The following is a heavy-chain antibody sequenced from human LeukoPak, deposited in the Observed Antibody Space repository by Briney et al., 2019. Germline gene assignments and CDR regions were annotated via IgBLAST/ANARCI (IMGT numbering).Heavy chain of an antibody. CDR3: ARAPITSPFYFDY. CDR2: INWSGGST. CDR1: GFAFDEHG. Sequence: GGSLRLSCTASGFAFDEHGMSWVRQVPGKGLEWVSGINWSGGSTGYADPLRGRFTISRDNAKNSLYFQMDSLRAEDTALYYCARAPITSPFYFDYWGQGTLVTVSS. J-gene: IGHJ4*02. V-gene: IGHV3-20*04. D-gene: IGHD2-2*01.